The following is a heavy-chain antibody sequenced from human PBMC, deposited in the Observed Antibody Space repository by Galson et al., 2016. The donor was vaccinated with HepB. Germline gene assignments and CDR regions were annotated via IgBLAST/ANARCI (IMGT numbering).Heavy chain of an antibody. J-gene: IGHJ6*02. D-gene: IGHD4-11*01. CDR3: ARDTRPYSNLRHGMDV. CDR2: INVNGETT. CDR1: GFSISSYA. V-gene: IGHV3-23*01. Sequence: SLRLSCAASGFSISSYAMRWVRQAPGKGLEWVSSINVNGETTYYADSVKGRFTISRDNSKNTLYLQMNSLRAEDTAVYYCARDTRPYSNLRHGMDVWGQGTTVTVSS.